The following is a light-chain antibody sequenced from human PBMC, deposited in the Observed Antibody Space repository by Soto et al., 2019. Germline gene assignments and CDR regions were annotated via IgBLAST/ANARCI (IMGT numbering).Light chain of an antibody. Sequence: QSALTQSPSASGTPGQRVIISCSGTSSNIGTNYVYWYQQLPGTAPKLLMQNNNERPSGVPDRFSGSKSGTSASLAISGLQSEDEGDYYCATWDDSLDGPVFGGGTQLTVL. J-gene: IGLJ2*01. V-gene: IGLV1-44*01. CDR1: SSNIGTNY. CDR3: ATWDDSLDGPV. CDR2: NNN.